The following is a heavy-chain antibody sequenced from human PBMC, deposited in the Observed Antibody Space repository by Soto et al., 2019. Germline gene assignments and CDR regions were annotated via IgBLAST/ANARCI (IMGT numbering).Heavy chain of an antibody. D-gene: IGHD5-12*01. Sequence: ASVKVSCKASGYSFTSHTLHWVRQAPGQRPEWMAWINGGNGDTKYSPTFQDRVIVTRDTPATTGYMELSSLRSEDTAVYYCAVLAYSGWTHSWGQGTLVTVSS. CDR1: GYSFTSHT. CDR3: AVLAYSGWTHS. V-gene: IGHV1-3*01. J-gene: IGHJ4*02. CDR2: INGGNGDT.